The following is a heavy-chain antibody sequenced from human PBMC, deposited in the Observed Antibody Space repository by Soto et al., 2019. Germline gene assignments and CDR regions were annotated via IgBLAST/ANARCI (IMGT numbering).Heavy chain of an antibody. CDR2: INPNSGGT. D-gene: IGHD1-26*01. V-gene: IGHV1-2*04. CDR1: GSTFTCYC. J-gene: IGHJ6*02. CDR3: ARVAGEELRLYGMEV. Sequence: XSVKVSYKSSGSTFTCYCMHLVRQAPGQGLEWMGWINPNSGGTNYAQKFQGWVTMTRDTSISTAYMELSRLRSDDTAVYYCARVAGEELRLYGMEVWGQGTTVTVSS.